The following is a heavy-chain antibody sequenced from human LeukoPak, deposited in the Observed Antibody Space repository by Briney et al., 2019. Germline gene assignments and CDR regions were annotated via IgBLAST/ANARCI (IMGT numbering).Heavy chain of an antibody. D-gene: IGHD1-26*01. V-gene: IGHV3-23*01. CDR3: AKDVGKWESLHFFDY. CDR2: ISGSGAST. J-gene: IGHJ4*02. Sequence: GGSLRLSCLTSGFTLSANAMSWVRQAPGKGLEWISGISGSGASTYYADSVKGRFTISRDDSRNTLYLQMNSLRGDDTAVYYCAKDVGKWESLHFFDYWGQGTLVTVSS. CDR1: GFTLSANA.